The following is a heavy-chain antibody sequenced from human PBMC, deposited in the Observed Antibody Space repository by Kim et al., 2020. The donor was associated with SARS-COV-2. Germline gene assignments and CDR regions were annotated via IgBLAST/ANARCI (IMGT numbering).Heavy chain of an antibody. CDR2: IYYSGST. J-gene: IGHJ4*02. V-gene: IGHV4-59*01. Sequence: SETLSLTCTVSGGSISSYYRSWIRQPPGKGLEWIGYIYYSGSTNYNPSLKSRVTISVDTSKNQFSLKLSSVTAADTAVYYCARSASSRFLPGYPDAPHYWGQGTLVTVSS. CDR1: GGSISSYY. CDR3: ARSASSRFLPGYPDAPHY. D-gene: IGHD6-13*01.